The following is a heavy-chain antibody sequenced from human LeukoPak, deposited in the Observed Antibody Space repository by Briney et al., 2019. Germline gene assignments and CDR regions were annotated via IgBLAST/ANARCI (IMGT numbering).Heavy chain of an antibody. CDR2: INQDDSEK. V-gene: IGHV3-7*01. CDR1: GFTFSDYW. J-gene: IGHJ4*02. Sequence: GGSLRLSCAASGFTFSDYWMGWVRQAPGKGLEWVANINQDDSEKFYVDSVKGRFTISRDNAKNSLYLQMNSLRAEDTAVYYCARSSHNAYFYDTMSSSFDCWGQGTLVTVSS. CDR3: ARSSHNAYFYDTMSSSFDC. D-gene: IGHD3-22*01.